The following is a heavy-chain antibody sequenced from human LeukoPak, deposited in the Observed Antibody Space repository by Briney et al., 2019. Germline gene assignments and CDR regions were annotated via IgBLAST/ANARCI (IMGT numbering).Heavy chain of an antibody. CDR3: ARDLRSLTTGDY. V-gene: IGHV1-18*01. CDR1: GYTFTSYG. Sequence: ASVKVSCKASGYTFTSYGISWVRQAPGQGLEWMGWISAYNGDTNYAQKLQGRVTMTTDTSTSTAYMELRSLRSDDTAVYYCARDLRSLTTGDYWGQGTLVTVSS. J-gene: IGHJ4*02. D-gene: IGHD1/OR15-1a*01. CDR2: ISAYNGDT.